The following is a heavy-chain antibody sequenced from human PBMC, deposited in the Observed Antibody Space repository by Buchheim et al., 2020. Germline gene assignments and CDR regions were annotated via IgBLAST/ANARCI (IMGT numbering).Heavy chain of an antibody. J-gene: IGHJ6*02. V-gene: IGHV3-66*01. CDR2: IYSDGSGGST. CDR3: SKDRPATVTTQFYDFPGVDV. Sequence: EVQLVESGGGLVQPGGSLRLSCAASGFTVSSKYMGWVRQAPGKGLEWVSVIYSDGSGGSTYYADSVRGRFTISRDQPKKTPSLKMNSLRAEDTAVYFCSKDRPATVTTQFYDFPGVDVWGQGTT. CDR1: GFTVSSKY. D-gene: IGHD4-17*01.